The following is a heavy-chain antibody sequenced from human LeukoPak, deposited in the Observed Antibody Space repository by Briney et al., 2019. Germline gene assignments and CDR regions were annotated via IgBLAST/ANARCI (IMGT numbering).Heavy chain of an antibody. J-gene: IGHJ4*02. CDR1: GGTFSSYA. CDR3: ARGWGVGAPLLFGY. V-gene: IGHV1-69*13. D-gene: IGHD1-26*01. CDR2: IIPIFGTA. Sequence: SVKVSCKASGGTFSSYAISWVRQAPGQGLEWMGGIIPIFGTANYAQKFQGRVTITADESTSTAYTELSSLRSEDTAVYYCARGWGVGAPLLFGYWGQGTLVTVSS.